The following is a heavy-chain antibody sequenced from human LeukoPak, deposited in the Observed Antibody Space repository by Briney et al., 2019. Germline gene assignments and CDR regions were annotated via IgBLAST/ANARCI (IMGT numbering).Heavy chain of an antibody. D-gene: IGHD5-18*01. Sequence: PSETLSLTCNVPGDSISSYYWSWIRQPPGKGLEWIGYIYSRGRSSYNPSLRSRVTISVDTSLNQFSLKLTSVTAADTAFYFCARHRGYTYGRTFDYWGQGTLVTVSS. V-gene: IGHV4-59*08. CDR3: ARHRGYTYGRTFDY. CDR1: GDSISSYY. J-gene: IGHJ4*02. CDR2: IYSRGRS.